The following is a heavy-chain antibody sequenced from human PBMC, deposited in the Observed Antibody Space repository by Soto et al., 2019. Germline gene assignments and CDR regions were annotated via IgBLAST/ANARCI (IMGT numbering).Heavy chain of an antibody. Sequence: GASVKVSCKASGGTFSSYAISWVRQAPGQGLEWMGGIIPIFGTANYAQKFQGRVTITADESTSTAYMELSSLRSEDTAVYYCAAWSGYYGPYYYYGMDVWGQGTTVTVSS. D-gene: IGHD3-3*01. CDR1: GGTFSSYA. CDR2: IIPIFGTA. CDR3: AAWSGYYGPYYYYGMDV. J-gene: IGHJ6*02. V-gene: IGHV1-69*13.